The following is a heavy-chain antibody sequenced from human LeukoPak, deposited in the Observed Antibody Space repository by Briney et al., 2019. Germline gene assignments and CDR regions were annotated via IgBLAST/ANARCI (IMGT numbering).Heavy chain of an antibody. J-gene: IGHJ4*02. Sequence: GGSLRLSCAASGFTVSSSYMIWVRQAPGKGLEWVSYITSSGSAIYYADSVKGRFTISRDNAKNSLYLQMNSLRAEDTAVYYCASSGSYFDYWGQGTLVTVSS. V-gene: IGHV3-48*03. CDR3: ASSGSYFDY. CDR2: ITSSGSAI. CDR1: GFTVSSSY. D-gene: IGHD1-26*01.